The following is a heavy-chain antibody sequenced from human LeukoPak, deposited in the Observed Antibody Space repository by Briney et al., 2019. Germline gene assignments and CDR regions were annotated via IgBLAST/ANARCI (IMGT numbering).Heavy chain of an antibody. CDR2: ISAYNGNT. V-gene: IGHV1-18*01. J-gene: IGHJ5*02. CDR1: GYTFTSYG. Sequence: ASVKVSCTASGYTFTSYGISWVRQAPGQGLEWMGWISAYNGNTNYAQKLQGRVTMTTDTSTSTAYMELRSLRSDDTAVYYCARDNHYDILTGSPGPNNWFDPWGQGTLVTVSS. CDR3: ARDNHYDILTGSPGPNNWFDP. D-gene: IGHD3-9*01.